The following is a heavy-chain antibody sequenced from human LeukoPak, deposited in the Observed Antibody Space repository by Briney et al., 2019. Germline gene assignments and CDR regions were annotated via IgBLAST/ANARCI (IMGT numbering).Heavy chain of an antibody. Sequence: PGGSLRLSCAASGFTFSSYGMHLVRQAPGKGLEWVSYISSSSSTIYYADSVKGRFTISRDNAKNSLYLQMNSLRDEDTAVYYCARDIDYPSDAFDIWGQGTMVTVSS. J-gene: IGHJ3*02. CDR1: GFTFSSYG. V-gene: IGHV3-48*02. CDR2: ISSSSSTI. D-gene: IGHD4-11*01. CDR3: ARDIDYPSDAFDI.